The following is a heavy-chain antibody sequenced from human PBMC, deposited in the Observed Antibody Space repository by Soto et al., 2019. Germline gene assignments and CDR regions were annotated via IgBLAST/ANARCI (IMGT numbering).Heavy chain of an antibody. CDR2: IYYSGST. CDR3: GRHDCSGWYGRYFDY. V-gene: IGHV4-31*03. J-gene: IGHJ4*02. Sequence: SETLSLTCTVSGCSISSGGYYWSWIRQHPGKGLEWIGYIYYSGSTYYNPSLKSRVTISVDTSKNQFSLKLSSVTAADTAVYFCGRHDCSGWYGRYFDYWGQGILVTVSS. D-gene: IGHD6-19*01. CDR1: GCSISSGGYY.